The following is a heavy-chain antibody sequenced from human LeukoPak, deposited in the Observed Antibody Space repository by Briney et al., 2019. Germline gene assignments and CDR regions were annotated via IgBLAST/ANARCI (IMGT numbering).Heavy chain of an antibody. CDR3: ARGDYYYDGSTYFNDAFDI. D-gene: IGHD3-22*01. Sequence: GGSLRLSCAASGFTFFSYWMSWVRQAPGKGLEWVANIKPDGSQTYCVDSVKGRFTISRDNAKNSLYLQMSSLRAEDTAVYYCARGDYYYDGSTYFNDAFDIWGQGTMVTASS. CDR1: GFTFFSYW. J-gene: IGHJ3*02. CDR2: IKPDGSQT. V-gene: IGHV3-7*01.